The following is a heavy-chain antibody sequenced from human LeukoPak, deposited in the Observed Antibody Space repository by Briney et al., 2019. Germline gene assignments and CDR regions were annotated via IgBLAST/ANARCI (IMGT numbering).Heavy chain of an antibody. CDR2: IIPIFGTA. J-gene: IGHJ4*02. CDR1: GYTFTSYA. D-gene: IGHD3-22*01. V-gene: IGHV1-69*13. Sequence: SVKVSCKASGYTFTSYAISWVRQAPGQGLEWMGGIIPIFGTASYAQKFQGRVTITADESTSTAYMELSSLRSEDTAVYYCARGLMYYYDSSGSLAFDYWGQGTLVTVSS. CDR3: ARGLMYYYDSSGSLAFDY.